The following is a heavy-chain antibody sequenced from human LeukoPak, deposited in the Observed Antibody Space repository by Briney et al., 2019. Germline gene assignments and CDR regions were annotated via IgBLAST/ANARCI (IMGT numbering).Heavy chain of an antibody. CDR1: GFTFSSYA. CDR2: ISGSGGST. CDR3: AKGIAAAGAFDY. D-gene: IGHD6-13*01. Sequence: PGGSLRLSCAASGFTFSSYAMSWVRQAPGKGLEWVPAISGSGGSTYYADSEKGRFTISRDNSKNTLYLQMNSLRAEDTAVYYCAKGIAAAGAFDYWGQGTLVTVSS. J-gene: IGHJ4*02. V-gene: IGHV3-23*01.